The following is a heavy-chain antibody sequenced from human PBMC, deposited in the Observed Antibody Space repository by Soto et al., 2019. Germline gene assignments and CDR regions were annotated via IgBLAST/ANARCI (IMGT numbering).Heavy chain of an antibody. CDR3: ARALGYYASDGHFDY. D-gene: IGHD3-22*01. Sequence: VGSLRLSCAASGFTFSDYYMSWIRQAQGKGLEWVSYISSSGSIIYYADSVKGRFTISRDNAKNSLYLQLNSLRAEDMAVYYCARALGYYASDGHFDYWGQGTLVTVSS. CDR1: GFTFSDYY. J-gene: IGHJ4*02. V-gene: IGHV3-11*01. CDR2: ISSSGSII.